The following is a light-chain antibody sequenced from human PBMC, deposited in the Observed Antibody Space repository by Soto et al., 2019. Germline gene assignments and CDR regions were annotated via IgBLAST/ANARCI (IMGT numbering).Light chain of an antibody. Sequence: QSALTQPASVSGSPGQSITISCTGTSSDVGSYKLVSWYQQYPGKAPRLVIYDGSKRPSGVSNRFSGSKSGNTASLTISGLQAEDEAEYYCCSFADNSLVFGGGTQLTVL. V-gene: IGLV2-23*01. J-gene: IGLJ2*01. CDR3: CSFADNSLV. CDR2: DGS. CDR1: SSDVGSYKL.